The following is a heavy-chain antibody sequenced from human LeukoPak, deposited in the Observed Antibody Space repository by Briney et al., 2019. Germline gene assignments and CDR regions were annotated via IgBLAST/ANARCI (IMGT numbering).Heavy chain of an antibody. D-gene: IGHD2-2*01. CDR3: ARDGTQGDCSSTSCYGYYYYMDV. J-gene: IGHJ6*03. CDR2: IYTSGIT. Sequence: SETLSLTSTVSAGSISSYYWIWIRQPAGKGLEGFGRIYTSGITNYNPSLKSRVTISVDKSKNQFSLKLSSVTAADTAVYYCARDGTQGDCSSTSCYGYYYYMDVWGKGTTVTVSS. CDR1: AGSISSYY. V-gene: IGHV4-4*07.